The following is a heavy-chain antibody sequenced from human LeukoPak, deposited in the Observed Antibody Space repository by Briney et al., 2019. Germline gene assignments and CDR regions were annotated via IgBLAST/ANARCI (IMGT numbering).Heavy chain of an antibody. CDR3: EKATHKSGYLLDY. CDR2: ISGSGGST. J-gene: IGHJ4*02. Sequence: GGSLRLSCAASGFTFSSYAMSWVRQAPGKGLEWVSAISGSGGSTYYADSVKGRFTISRDNSKNTLYLQMNSLRAEDTAVYYCEKATHKSGYLLDYWGQGTLVTVSS. CDR1: GFTFSSYA. D-gene: IGHD5-12*01. V-gene: IGHV3-23*01.